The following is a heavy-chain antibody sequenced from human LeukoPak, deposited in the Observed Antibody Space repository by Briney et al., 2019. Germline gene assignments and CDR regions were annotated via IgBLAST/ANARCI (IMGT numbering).Heavy chain of an antibody. Sequence: GASVKVSCKASGYTFTTYEINWVRQATGQGLEWMGWMNPNSGNTVFAQKFQGRVTMTRNTSIGTAYMELSSLRSVDTAVYYCARGLGYSYGGRFDTWGQGTLVTVSS. CDR1: GYTFTTYE. D-gene: IGHD5-18*01. CDR3: ARGLGYSYGGRFDT. V-gene: IGHV1-8*01. CDR2: MNPNSGNT. J-gene: IGHJ5*02.